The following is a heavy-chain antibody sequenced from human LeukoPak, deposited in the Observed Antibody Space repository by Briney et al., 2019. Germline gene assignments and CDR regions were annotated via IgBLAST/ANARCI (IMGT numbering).Heavy chain of an antibody. J-gene: IGHJ4*02. D-gene: IGHD6-13*01. Sequence: ASVKVSCKASGGTFSSYAISWVRQAPGQGLEWKGRIIPILGIANYAQKFQGRVTITADKSTSTAYMELSSLRSEDTAVYYCARGPSSSWYYFDYWGQGTLVTVSS. CDR2: IIPILGIA. CDR1: GGTFSSYA. CDR3: ARGPSSSWYYFDY. V-gene: IGHV1-69*04.